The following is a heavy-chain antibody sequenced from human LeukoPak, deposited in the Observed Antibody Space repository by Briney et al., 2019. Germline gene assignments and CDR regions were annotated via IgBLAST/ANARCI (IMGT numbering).Heavy chain of an antibody. CDR3: ARGERSSSWYRYYYYYMDV. CDR1: GYTFTGYY. J-gene: IGHJ6*03. CDR2: ISAYNGNT. Sequence: ASVKVSCKASGYTFTGYYMHWVRQAPGQGLEWMGWISAYNGNTNYAQKLQGRVTMTTDTSTSTAYMELRSLRSDDTAVYYCARGERSSSWYRYYYYYMDVWGKGTTVTISS. V-gene: IGHV1-18*04. D-gene: IGHD6-13*01.